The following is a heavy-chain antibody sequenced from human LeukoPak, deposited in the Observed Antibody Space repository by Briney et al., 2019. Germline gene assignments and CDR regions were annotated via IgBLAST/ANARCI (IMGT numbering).Heavy chain of an antibody. CDR2: ISSSSSYI. J-gene: IGHJ4*02. D-gene: IGHD6-19*01. CDR1: GFTFSSYS. Sequence: GGSLRLSCAASGFTFSSYSMNWVRQAPGKGLEWVSSISSSSSYICYADSVKGRFTISRDNAKNSLYLQMNSLRAEDTAVYYCATFRRRGWDPPGLDYWGQGTLVTVSS. V-gene: IGHV3-21*01. CDR3: ATFRRRGWDPPGLDY.